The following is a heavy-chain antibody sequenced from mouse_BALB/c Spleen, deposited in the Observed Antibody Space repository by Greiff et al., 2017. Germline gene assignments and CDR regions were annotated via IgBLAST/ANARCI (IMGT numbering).Heavy chain of an antibody. D-gene: IGHD4-1*01. CDR1: GFTFSDYY. Sequence: EVQLVESGGGLVKPGGSLKLSCAASGFTFSDYYMYWVRQTPEKRLEWVATISDGGSYTYYPDSVRGRFTIYRDNAKNNLYLQMSSLKSEDTAMYYCARDWEGDYYAMDYWGQGTSVTVSS. V-gene: IGHV5-4*02. J-gene: IGHJ4*01. CDR3: ARDWEGDYYAMDY. CDR2: ISDGGSYT.